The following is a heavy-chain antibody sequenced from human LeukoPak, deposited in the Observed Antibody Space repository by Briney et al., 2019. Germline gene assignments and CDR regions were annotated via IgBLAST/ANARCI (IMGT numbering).Heavy chain of an antibody. J-gene: IGHJ4*02. CDR2: INTNTGNP. D-gene: IGHD3-22*01. V-gene: IGHV7-4-1*02. CDR3: ARDRSGYYDSSGYGDY. Sequence: ASVKVSCKASGYTFTSYAMNWVRQAPGQGLEWMGWINTNTGNPTYAQGFTGRFVFSLDTSVSTAYLQISSLKAEDTAVYYCARDRSGYYDSSGYGDYWGQGTLVTVSS. CDR1: GYTFTSYA.